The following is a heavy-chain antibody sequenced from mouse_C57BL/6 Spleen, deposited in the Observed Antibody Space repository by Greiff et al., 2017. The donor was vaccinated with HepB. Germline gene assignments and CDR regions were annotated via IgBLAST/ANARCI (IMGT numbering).Heavy chain of an antibody. Sequence: VQLKESGPGLVKPSQSLSLTCSVTGYSITSGYYWNWIRQFPGNKLEWMGYISYDGSNNYNPSLKNRISITRDTSKNQFFLKLNSVTTEDTATYYCARTGMPYYFDYWGQGTTLTVSS. J-gene: IGHJ2*01. CDR3: ARTGMPYYFDY. CDR2: ISYDGSN. V-gene: IGHV3-6*01. CDR1: GYSITSGYY. D-gene: IGHD4-1*01.